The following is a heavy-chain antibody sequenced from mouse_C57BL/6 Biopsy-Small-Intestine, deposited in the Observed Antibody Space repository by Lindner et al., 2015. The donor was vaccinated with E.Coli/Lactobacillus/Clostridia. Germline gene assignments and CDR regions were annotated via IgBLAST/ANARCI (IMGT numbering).Heavy chain of an antibody. V-gene: IGHV1-4*01. CDR1: GYTFTSYT. D-gene: IGHD2-3*01. CDR3: ARSYDYGYFDV. Sequence: VQLQESGAELARPGASVKMSCKASGYTFTSYTMHWVKQRPGQGLEWIGYMNPTSGYTECNQKFKDKATLTADKSSTTAYMQLSRLTSEDSAVYYCARSYDYGYFDVWGTGTPVTVSS. CDR2: MNPTSGYT. J-gene: IGHJ1*03.